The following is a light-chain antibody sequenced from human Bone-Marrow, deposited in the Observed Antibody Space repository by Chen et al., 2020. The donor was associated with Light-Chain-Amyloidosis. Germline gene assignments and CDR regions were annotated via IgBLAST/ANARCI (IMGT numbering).Light chain of an antibody. V-gene: IGLV3-25*03. CDR1: DLPTKY. Sequence: SYELTQPPSVSVSPGQTARITCSGDDLPTKYAYWYQQKPGHAPVLVIHRDTERTREISERFSGSSSGTTATLTISEVQAEDEADYHCQSADSSGTYEVIFGGGTKLTVL. J-gene: IGLJ2*01. CDR3: QSADSSGTYEVI. CDR2: RDT.